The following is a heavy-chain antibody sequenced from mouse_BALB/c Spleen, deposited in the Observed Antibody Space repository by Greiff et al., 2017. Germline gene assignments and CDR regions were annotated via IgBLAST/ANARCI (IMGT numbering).Heavy chain of an antibody. Sequence: VQLQQSGAELVRSGASVKLSCTASGFNIKDYYMHWVKQRPEQGLEWIGWIDPENGDTEYAPKFQGKATMTADTSSNTAYLQLSSLTSEDTAVYYCARTDYDDYAMDYWGQGTSVTVSS. CDR3: ARTDYDDYAMDY. CDR2: IDPENGDT. J-gene: IGHJ4*01. V-gene: IGHV14-4*02. D-gene: IGHD2-4*01. CDR1: GFNIKDYY.